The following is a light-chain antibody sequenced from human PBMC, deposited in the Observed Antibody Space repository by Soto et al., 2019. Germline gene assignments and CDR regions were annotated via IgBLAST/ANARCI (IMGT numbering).Light chain of an antibody. J-gene: IGKJ5*01. CDR2: DTS. CDR1: QSVSRY. V-gene: IGKV3-11*01. CDR3: QQRSNWIT. Sequence: EILLTQSRAALSFSPVEIATLAFRASQSVSRYLAWYQQKPGQAPRLLIYDTSYRATGIPARFSGSGSGTDFTLTISSLEPEDFAVYYCQQRSNWITFGQGTRLEIK.